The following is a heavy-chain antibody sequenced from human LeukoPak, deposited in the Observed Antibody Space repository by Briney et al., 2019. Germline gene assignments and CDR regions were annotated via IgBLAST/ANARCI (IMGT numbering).Heavy chain of an antibody. V-gene: IGHV3-15*01. Sequence: NSGGSPRLSCAASGFTFSNAWMSWVRQAPGKGLEWVGRIKSKTDGGTTDYAAPVKGRFTISRDDSKNTLYLQMNSLRAEDTAVYYCAYNWGSYYYYYMDVWGKGTTVTVSS. CDR2: IKSKTDGGTT. CDR3: AYNWGSYYYYYMDV. J-gene: IGHJ6*03. CDR1: GFTFSNAW. D-gene: IGHD1-1*01.